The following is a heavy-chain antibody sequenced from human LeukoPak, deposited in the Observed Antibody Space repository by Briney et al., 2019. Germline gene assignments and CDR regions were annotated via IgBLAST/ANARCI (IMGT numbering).Heavy chain of an antibody. D-gene: IGHD4-17*01. J-gene: IGHJ4*02. CDR3: TTGGVYGDYGDY. V-gene: IGHV3-15*01. Sequence: GGSLRLSCAASGFTFSTYSMNWVRQAPGKGLEWVGRIKSKTDGGTTDYAAPVKGRFTISRDDSKNTLYLQMNSLKTEDTAVYYCTTGGVYGDYGDYWGQGTLVTVSS. CDR2: IKSKTDGGTT. CDR1: GFTFSTYS.